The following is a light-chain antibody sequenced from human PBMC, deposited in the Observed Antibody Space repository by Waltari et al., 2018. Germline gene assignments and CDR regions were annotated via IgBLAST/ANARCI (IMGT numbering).Light chain of an antibody. J-gene: IGLJ3*02. Sequence: QTVVTQEPSLSVSPGGTVTLTCALSSGSLSTTSYATWYQQTPGQAPRTLVYKANARSSGVLVRFSGSIRGNTAALTIPGAQADDESDYYCALYMGSGIWVFGGGTRLTVL. CDR3: ALYMGSGIWV. V-gene: IGLV8-61*01. CDR1: SGSLSTTSY. CDR2: KAN.